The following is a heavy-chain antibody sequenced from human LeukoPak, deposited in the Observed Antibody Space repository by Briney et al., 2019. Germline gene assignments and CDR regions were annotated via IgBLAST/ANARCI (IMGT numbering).Heavy chain of an antibody. V-gene: IGHV4-34*01. J-gene: IGHJ6*03. D-gene: IGHD5-18*01. CDR1: GGSFSGYY. CDR2: INHSGST. CDR3: ARYSYGYSNYYYYYYMDV. Sequence: SETLSLTCAVYGGSFSGYYWSWIRQPPGKGLEWIGEINHSGSTNYNPSLKSRVTISVDTSKNQFSLKLSSVTAADTAVYYCARYSYGYSNYYYYYYMDVWGKGTTVTVSS.